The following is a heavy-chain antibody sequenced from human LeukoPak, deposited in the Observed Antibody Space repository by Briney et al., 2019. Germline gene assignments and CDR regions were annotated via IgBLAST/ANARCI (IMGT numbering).Heavy chain of an antibody. Sequence: GGSLRLSCAASGFTFSSYAMHWVRQAPGKGLEWVAVISYDGSNKYYADSVKGRFTISRDNSKNTLYLQMNSLRAEDTAVYYCARGNGYGSGSFPFDYWGRGTLVTVSS. CDR3: ARGNGYGSGSFPFDY. CDR1: GFTFSSYA. D-gene: IGHD3-10*01. V-gene: IGHV3-30-3*01. J-gene: IGHJ4*02. CDR2: ISYDGSNK.